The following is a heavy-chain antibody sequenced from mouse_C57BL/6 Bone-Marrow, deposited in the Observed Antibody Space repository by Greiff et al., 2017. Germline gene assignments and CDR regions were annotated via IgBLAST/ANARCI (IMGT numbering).Heavy chain of an antibody. D-gene: IGHD1-1*01. CDR2: ISRGGDYI. CDR3: TDEVAFSAVVGWLAGKAMDF. Sequence: EVQVVESGEGLVKPGGSLKLSCAASGFTFSSYSMSWVRQTPEKRLVWVAYISRGGDYIYNADTVKGRFTISRDNSRNTLYVQMSSLQSEDTAMFNSTDEVAFSAVVGWLAGKAMDFWVQGTSVTVSS. V-gene: IGHV5-9-1*02. J-gene: IGHJ4*01. CDR1: GFTFSSYS.